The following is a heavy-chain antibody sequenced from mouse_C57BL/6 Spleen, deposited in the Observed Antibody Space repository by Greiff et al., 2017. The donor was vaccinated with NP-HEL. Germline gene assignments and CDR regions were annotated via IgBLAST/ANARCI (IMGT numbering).Heavy chain of an antibody. CDR2: IYPGDGDT. D-gene: IGHD1-1*01. Sequence: VQLQQSGPELVKPGASVKISCKASGYAFSSSWMNWVKQRPGKGLEWIGRIYPGDGDTNYNGKFKGKATLTADKSSSTAYMQLSSLTSEDSAVYFCARSTTVVEGYYFDYWGQGTTLTVSS. V-gene: IGHV1-82*01. CDR1: GYAFSSSW. J-gene: IGHJ2*01. CDR3: ARSTTVVEGYYFDY.